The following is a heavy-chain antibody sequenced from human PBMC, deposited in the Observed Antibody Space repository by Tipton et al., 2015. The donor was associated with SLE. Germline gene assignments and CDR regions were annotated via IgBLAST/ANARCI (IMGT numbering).Heavy chain of an antibody. CDR3: VKDMLGTGFYFDS. CDR1: GFEFGDYA. V-gene: IGHV3-9*01. J-gene: IGHJ4*02. CDR2: INWYSTSI. Sequence: RSLRLSCAASGFEFGDYAMHWVRQAPGKGLEWVAGINWYSTSIGYADSVKGRFTISRDSVTNSLYLQMNSLRVEDTALYYCVKDMLGTGFYFDSWGQGVQVTVSS. D-gene: IGHD1-14*01.